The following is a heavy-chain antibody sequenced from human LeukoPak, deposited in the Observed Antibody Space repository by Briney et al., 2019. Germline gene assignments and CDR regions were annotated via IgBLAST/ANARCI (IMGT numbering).Heavy chain of an antibody. Sequence: GRSLRLSCAASRFTFSSYVMHWVRQAPGKGLEWVAIISYDGSNEYYADSVKGRFTISRDNSKNTLYLQMNSLRAADTAVYYCARGKGTSYLSSFDYWGQGTLVTVSS. CDR1: RFTFSSYV. J-gene: IGHJ4*02. D-gene: IGHD6-6*01. CDR3: ARGKGTSYLSSFDY. CDR2: ISYDGSNE. V-gene: IGHV3-30*04.